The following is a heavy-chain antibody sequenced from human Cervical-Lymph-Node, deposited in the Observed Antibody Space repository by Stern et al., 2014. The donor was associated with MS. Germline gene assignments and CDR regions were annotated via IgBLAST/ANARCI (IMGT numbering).Heavy chain of an antibody. CDR1: GFTFSSYA. CDR2: ISYDGSNK. J-gene: IGHJ4*02. CDR3: ARDHVRGYSYGSYYFDY. V-gene: IGHV3-30*01. Sequence: VQLLESGGGVVQPGRSLRLSCAASGFTFSSYAMHWVRQAPGKGLEWVAVISYDGSNKYYADSVKGRFTISRDNSKNTLYLQMNSLRAEDTAVYYCARDHVRGYSYGSYYFDYWGQGTLVTVSS. D-gene: IGHD5-18*01.